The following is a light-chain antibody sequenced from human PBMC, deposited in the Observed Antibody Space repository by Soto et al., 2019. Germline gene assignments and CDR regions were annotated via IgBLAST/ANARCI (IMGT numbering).Light chain of an antibody. CDR1: SSDVGSYNY. V-gene: IGLV2-14*03. Sequence: QSVLTQPPSASGSPGQSVTISCTGTSSDVGSYNYVSWYQQHPGKAPKLMIYDVSNRPSGVSNRFSGSKSGNTASLTISGLQAEDEADYYCSSYTSSSTRVFGTGTKVTVL. CDR2: DVS. J-gene: IGLJ1*01. CDR3: SSYTSSSTRV.